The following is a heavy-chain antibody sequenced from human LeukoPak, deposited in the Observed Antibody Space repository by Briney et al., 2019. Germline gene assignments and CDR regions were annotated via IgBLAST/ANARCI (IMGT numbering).Heavy chain of an antibody. J-gene: IGHJ1*01. CDR3: ASGDYYDSGGYYGNEYFQH. V-gene: IGHV1-46*01. Sequence: ASVKVSCKASGYTFTSYYMHWVRQAPGQGLEWMRIINPSGGSTSYAQKFQGRVTMTRDTSTSTVYMELSSLRSEDTAVYYCASGDYYDSGGYYGNEYFQHWGQSTLVTVSS. CDR1: GYTFTSYY. D-gene: IGHD3-22*01. CDR2: INPSGGST.